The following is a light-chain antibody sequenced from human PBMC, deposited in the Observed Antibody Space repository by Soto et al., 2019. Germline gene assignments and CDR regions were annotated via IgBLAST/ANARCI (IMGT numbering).Light chain of an antibody. CDR2: DVS. V-gene: IGLV2-11*01. CDR3: CSYAGGYTVG. CDR1: SSDITDYKS. Sequence: QSALTQPRSVSGSPGQSVTISCTGTSSDITDYKSVSWYQQHPGKAPKLMIYDVSKRPSGVPDRFSGSKSGNTASLTISGLQAEDEADYHCCSYAGGYTVGFGGGTKLTVL. J-gene: IGLJ2*01.